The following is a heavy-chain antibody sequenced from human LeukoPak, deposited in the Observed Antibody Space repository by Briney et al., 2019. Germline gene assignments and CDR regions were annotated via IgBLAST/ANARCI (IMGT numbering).Heavy chain of an antibody. CDR2: IYYSGST. V-gene: IGHV4-31*03. CDR1: GGSISSGGYY. Sequence: SQTLSLTCTVSGGSISSGGYYWSWIRQHPGKGLEWIGYIYYSGSTYYNPSLKSRVTILVDTSKNQFSLKLSSVTAADTAVYYCARVGTYCSSTSCYSPIVWFDPWGQGTLVTVSS. CDR3: ARVGTYCSSTSCYSPIVWFDP. J-gene: IGHJ5*02. D-gene: IGHD2-2*01.